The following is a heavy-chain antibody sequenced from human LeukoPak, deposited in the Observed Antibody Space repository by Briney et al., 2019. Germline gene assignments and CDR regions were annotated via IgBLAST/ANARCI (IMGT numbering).Heavy chain of an antibody. CDR2: ISGSSATI. D-gene: IGHD3-22*01. CDR1: GFPFGSYM. CDR3: ASAWHLGIVVVMLDY. J-gene: IGHJ4*02. V-gene: IGHV3-48*01. Sequence: SGGSLRLSCAASGFPFGSYMMNWVRQAPGKGLEWLSYISGSSATIYYADSVKGRFTISRDNSKNTLYLQMNSLRAEDTAVYYCASAWHLGIVVVMLDYWGQGTLVTVSS.